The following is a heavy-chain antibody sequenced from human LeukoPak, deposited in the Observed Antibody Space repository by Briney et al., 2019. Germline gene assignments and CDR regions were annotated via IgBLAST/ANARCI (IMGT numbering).Heavy chain of an antibody. J-gene: IGHJ5*02. Sequence: SETLSLTCTVSGGSISSSSYYWGWIRQPPGKGLEWIGSIYYSGSTYYNPSLKSRVTISVDTSKNQFSLKLSSVTAADTAVYYCARHPNYIVVVIDNWFDPWGQGTLVTVSS. V-gene: IGHV4-39*01. CDR3: ARHPNYIVVVIDNWFDP. CDR2: IYYSGST. CDR1: GGSISSSSYY. D-gene: IGHD2-21*01.